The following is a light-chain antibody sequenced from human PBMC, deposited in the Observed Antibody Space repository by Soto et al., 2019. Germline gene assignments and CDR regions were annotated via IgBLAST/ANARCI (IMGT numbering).Light chain of an antibody. CDR1: SSNIGNNY. V-gene: IGLV1-51*01. J-gene: IGLJ2*01. Sequence: QSVLTQPPSVSASPGQKVTISCSGTSSNIGNNYVSWYQQLPGTAPKLLIYDNNKRPSGIPDRFSGSKSGTSATLGITALQTGDEADYYCGTWDRSRSAVVFGGGTKLTVL. CDR3: GTWDRSRSAVV. CDR2: DNN.